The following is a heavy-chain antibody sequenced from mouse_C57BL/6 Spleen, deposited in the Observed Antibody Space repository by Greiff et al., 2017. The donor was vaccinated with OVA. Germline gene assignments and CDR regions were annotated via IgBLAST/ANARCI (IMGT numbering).Heavy chain of an antibody. CDR1: GYTFTSYW. V-gene: IGHV1-53*01. CDR3: ARTRYDYDYFDY. CDR2: INPSNGGT. Sequence: QVQLQQPGTELVKPGASVKLSCKASGYTFTSYWMHWVKQRPGQGLEWIGNINPSNGGTNYNEKFKSKATLTVDKSSSTAYMQLSSLTSEDSAVYDCARTRYDYDYFDYWGQGTTLTVSS. D-gene: IGHD2-4*01. J-gene: IGHJ2*01.